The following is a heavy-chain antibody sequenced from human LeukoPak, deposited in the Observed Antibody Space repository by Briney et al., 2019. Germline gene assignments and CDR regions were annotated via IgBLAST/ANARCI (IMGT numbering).Heavy chain of an antibody. Sequence: WETQSLTCAVSSYSISSGSYWGWIRQSPGKGLEWVGSIFHSGNSYYNPSLKSRLTMSVDTSRNQFSLKLTSVTAADTALYYCARVTYVDDMLYQYFDYWGQGILVSVSS. CDR3: ARVTYVDDMLYQYFDY. V-gene: IGHV4-38-2*01. D-gene: IGHD4-17*01. CDR1: SYSISSGSY. CDR2: IFHSGNS. J-gene: IGHJ4*02.